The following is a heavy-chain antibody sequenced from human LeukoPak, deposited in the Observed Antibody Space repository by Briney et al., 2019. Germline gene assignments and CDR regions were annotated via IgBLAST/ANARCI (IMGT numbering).Heavy chain of an antibody. CDR1: GGSISSSSYY. CDR3: ARQTRYPLYYMDV. D-gene: IGHD1-14*01. J-gene: IGHJ6*03. CDR2: IYYSGST. Sequence: SETLSLTCTVSGGSISSSSYYWGWIRQPPGKGLEWIGSIYYSGSTYYNPSLKSRVTISVDTSKNQFSLKLTSVTAADTAVYFCARQTRYPLYYMDVWGKGTTVAISS. V-gene: IGHV4-39*01.